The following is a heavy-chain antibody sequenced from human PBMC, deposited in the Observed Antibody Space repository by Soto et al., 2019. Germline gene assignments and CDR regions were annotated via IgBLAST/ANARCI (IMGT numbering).Heavy chain of an antibody. CDR2: INHSGST. CDR1: GGSFSGYY. V-gene: IGHV4-34*01. Sequence: SETLSLTCAVYGGSFSGYYWSWIRQPPGKGLEWIGEINHSGSTSYNPSLESRVTISVDTSKNQFSLKLSSVTAADTAVYFCARGRKWFGELFRSGEAVDYWGQGTLVTVSS. D-gene: IGHD3-10*01. J-gene: IGHJ4*02. CDR3: ARGRKWFGELFRSGEAVDY.